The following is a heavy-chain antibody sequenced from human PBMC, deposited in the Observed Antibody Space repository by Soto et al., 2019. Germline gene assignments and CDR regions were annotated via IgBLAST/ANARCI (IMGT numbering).Heavy chain of an antibody. CDR1: GGSISSGGYY. Sequence: SETLSLTCTVSGGSISSGGYYWSWIRQHPGKGLEWLGYIYYSGSTYYNPSLKSRVTISVDTSKNQFSLKLSSVTAADTAVYYCEREAYYYGSGSYYHDAFHIWGQGTMVTVSS. J-gene: IGHJ3*02. CDR3: EREAYYYGSGSYYHDAFHI. CDR2: IYYSGST. V-gene: IGHV4-31*03. D-gene: IGHD3-10*01.